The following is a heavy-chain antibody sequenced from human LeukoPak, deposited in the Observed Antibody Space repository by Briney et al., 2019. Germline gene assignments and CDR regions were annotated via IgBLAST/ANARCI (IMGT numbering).Heavy chain of an antibody. V-gene: IGHV1-46*01. Sequence: ASVKVSCKASGYTFTSYYMHWVRQAPGQGLERMGIINPSGGSTSYAQKFQGRVTMTRDTSTSTVYMELSSLRSEDTAVYYCARWGGYYDSSGTFDYWGQGTLVTVSS. CDR2: INPSGGST. CDR1: GYTFTSYY. D-gene: IGHD3-22*01. CDR3: ARWGGYYDSSGTFDY. J-gene: IGHJ4*02.